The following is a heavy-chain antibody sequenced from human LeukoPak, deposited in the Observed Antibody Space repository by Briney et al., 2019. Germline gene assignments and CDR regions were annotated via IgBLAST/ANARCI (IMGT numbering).Heavy chain of an antibody. CDR2: IYHSGST. CDR1: GGSISSSSW. D-gene: IGHD5-24*01. J-gene: IGHJ3*02. V-gene: IGHV4-4*02. CDR3: ARDSGRDSYRNRNAESAFDI. Sequence: SGTLSLTCAVSGGSISSSSWWSWVRQPPGKGLEWIGEIYHSGSTNYNPSLKSRVTISVDKSKNQFSLKLSSVTAADTAVYYRARDSGRDSYRNRNAESAFDICGFGTKSTVSS.